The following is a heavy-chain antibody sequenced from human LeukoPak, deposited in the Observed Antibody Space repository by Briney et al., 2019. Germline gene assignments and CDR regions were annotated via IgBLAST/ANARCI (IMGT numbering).Heavy chain of an antibody. CDR3: AKVVVITTYYYYGMDV. Sequence: GGSLTLSCAASGFTFSSYGMHWVRQAPGKGLEWVAVISYDGSNKYYADSVKGRFTISRDNSKNTLYLQMNSLRAEDTAVYYCAKVVVITTYYYYGMDVWGQGTTVTVSS. V-gene: IGHV3-30*18. CDR1: GFTFSSYG. J-gene: IGHJ6*02. D-gene: IGHD3-22*01. CDR2: ISYDGSNK.